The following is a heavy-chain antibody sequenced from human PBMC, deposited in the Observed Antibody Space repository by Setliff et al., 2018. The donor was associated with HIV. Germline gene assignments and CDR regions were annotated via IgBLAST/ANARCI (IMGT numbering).Heavy chain of an antibody. Sequence: GGSLRLSCAASGFSFSNYAMTWVRQAPGKGLEWVSTIANGINTYYADSVRGRFTISRDNSKNTLYLQMSSLRAEDTAVYYCARDRVVGATLDPLDLWGQGTMVTVSS. V-gene: IGHV3-23*01. D-gene: IGHD1-26*01. J-gene: IGHJ3*01. CDR1: GFSFSNYA. CDR3: ARDRVVGATLDPLDL. CDR2: IANGINT.